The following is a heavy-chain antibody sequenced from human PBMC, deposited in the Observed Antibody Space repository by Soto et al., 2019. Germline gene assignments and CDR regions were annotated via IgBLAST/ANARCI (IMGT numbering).Heavy chain of an antibody. Sequence: PGGSLRLSCAASGFTFSDYYMSWIRQAPGKGLEWVSYISSSGSTIHYADSVKGRFTISRDNAKNSLYLQMNSLRAEDTAVYYCARTMVRGVMTLQHYYYMDVWGKGTTVTVSS. D-gene: IGHD3-10*01. J-gene: IGHJ6*03. CDR2: ISSSGSTI. V-gene: IGHV3-11*01. CDR3: ARTMVRGVMTLQHYYYMDV. CDR1: GFTFSDYY.